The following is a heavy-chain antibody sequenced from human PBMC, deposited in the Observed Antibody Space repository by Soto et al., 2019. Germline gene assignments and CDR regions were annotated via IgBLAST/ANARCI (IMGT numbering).Heavy chain of an antibody. J-gene: IGHJ4*02. D-gene: IGHD3-10*01. CDR2: TYYRSKWHY. CDR1: GTIVAYNRID. CDR3: ARTLRGRGVKYFAD. Sequence: PSDTLPRTSLISGTIVAYNRIDWNSVRQCKWRGLEWLGRTYYRSKWHYDYAPSVRSRITINPDTSKNHFSLQLNSVSPEDAAVYYCARTLRGRGVKYFADWRLGTLVTVYS. V-gene: IGHV6-1*01.